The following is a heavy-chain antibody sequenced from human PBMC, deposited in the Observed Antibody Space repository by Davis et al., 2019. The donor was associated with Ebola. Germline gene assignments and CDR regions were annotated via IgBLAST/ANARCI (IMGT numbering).Heavy chain of an antibody. Sequence: GESLKISCAASGFAFTNYGMHWVRQAPGKGLEWVAFISYDGSSKFYADSLKGRFTISRDNFRYTLYLQMSSLRADDTAVYYCARDVGDAYSGSDYWGQGTLVTVSS. CDR2: ISYDGSSK. CDR3: ARDVGDAYSGSDY. V-gene: IGHV3-30*03. D-gene: IGHD6-13*01. J-gene: IGHJ4*02. CDR1: GFAFTNYG.